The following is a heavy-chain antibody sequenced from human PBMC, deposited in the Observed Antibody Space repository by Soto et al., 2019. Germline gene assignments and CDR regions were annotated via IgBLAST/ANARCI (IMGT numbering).Heavy chain of an antibody. CDR1: GYTFTSYA. CDR2: INAGNGNT. Sequence: ASVKVSCKASGYTFTSYAMHWVRQAPGQRLEWMGWINAGNGNTKYSQKFQGRVTITRDTSASTAYMELSSLRSEDTAEYYCARVVSDPRAYWFDPWGQGTLVTVSS. J-gene: IGHJ5*02. V-gene: IGHV1-3*01. D-gene: IGHD2-21*02. CDR3: ARVVSDPRAYWFDP.